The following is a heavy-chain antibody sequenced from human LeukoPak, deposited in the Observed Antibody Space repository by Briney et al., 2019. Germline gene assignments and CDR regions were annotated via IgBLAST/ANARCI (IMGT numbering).Heavy chain of an antibody. V-gene: IGHV4-34*01. CDR3: ARVCSGGSCYRGSFDY. D-gene: IGHD2-15*01. CDR2: INHSGST. Sequence: SETLSLTCAVSGVSFSGYYWSWIRQPPGKGLEWIGEINHSGSTNYNPSLKSRVTISVNKSKNQFSLKLSSVTAADTAVYYCARVCSGGSCYRGSFDYWGQGTLVTVSS. J-gene: IGHJ4*02. CDR1: GVSFSGYY.